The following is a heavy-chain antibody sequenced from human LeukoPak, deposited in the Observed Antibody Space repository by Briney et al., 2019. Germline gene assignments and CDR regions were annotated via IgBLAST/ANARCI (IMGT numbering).Heavy chain of an antibody. CDR1: GYTFTGYY. D-gene: IGHD1-26*01. CDR3: ARAVSLSGSYHADAFDI. CDR2: INPNSGGT. J-gene: IGHJ3*02. Sequence: ASVKVSCKASGYTFTGYYMHWVRQAPGQGLEWMGWINPNSGGTNYAQKFQGRVTMTRDTSIGTAYMELSRLRSDDTAVYYCARAVSLSGSYHADAFDIWGQGTMVTVSS. V-gene: IGHV1-2*02.